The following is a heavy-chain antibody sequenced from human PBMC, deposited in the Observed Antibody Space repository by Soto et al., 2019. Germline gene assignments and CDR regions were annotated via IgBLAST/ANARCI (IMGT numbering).Heavy chain of an antibody. V-gene: IGHV4-61*01. CDR1: GDSVSSGSYY. D-gene: IGHD3-16*01. CDR2: IYDSGTT. J-gene: IGHJ6*02. CDR3: ARAYCEGLGRGRSMDV. Sequence: QVQLQESGPGLVRASETLSLNCTVSGDSVSSGSYYWSWIRQPPGRGLEWVAYIYDSGTTNYNPSLQGRVTILLDTSKNQFSRKLSPVPAADTAVYYCARAYCEGLGRGRSMDVWGQGTTVTVSS.